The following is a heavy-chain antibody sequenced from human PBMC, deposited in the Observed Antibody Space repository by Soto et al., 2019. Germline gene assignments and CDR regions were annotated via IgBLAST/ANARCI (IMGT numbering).Heavy chain of an antibody. Sequence: QITLKESGPPLVKPTQTLTLTCTFSGFSLSTSGVGVGWIRQPPGKALEWLALIYWDDDKRYSPSLKSRLTXTXXTSKNQVVLTMTNMDPVDTATYYCAHCMVAAPLGYWGQGTLVTVSS. CDR2: IYWDDDK. CDR1: GFSLSTSGVG. V-gene: IGHV2-5*02. D-gene: IGHD2-15*01. J-gene: IGHJ4*02. CDR3: AHCMVAAPLGY.